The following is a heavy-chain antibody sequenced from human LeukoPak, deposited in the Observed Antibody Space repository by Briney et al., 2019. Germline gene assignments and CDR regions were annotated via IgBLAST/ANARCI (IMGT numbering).Heavy chain of an antibody. Sequence: GGSLRLSCAAPGFTFSNYAMHWVRQAPGKGLEWLAYIRFDGSSKYYADFVKGRFTISRDNSKNTLYLQMNSLRAEDTAVYYCARGGSSWYYFDYWGQGTLVTVSS. CDR1: GFTFSNYA. CDR3: ARGGSSWYYFDY. J-gene: IGHJ4*02. CDR2: IRFDGSSK. V-gene: IGHV3-30*02. D-gene: IGHD6-13*01.